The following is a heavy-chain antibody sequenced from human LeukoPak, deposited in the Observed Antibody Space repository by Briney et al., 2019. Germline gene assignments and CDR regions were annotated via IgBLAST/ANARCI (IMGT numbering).Heavy chain of an antibody. D-gene: IGHD2-8*01. CDR2: SIPVFGTP. V-gene: IGHV1-69*05. CDR1: GGTFSSYA. Sequence: SVKVSCTASGGTFSSYAISWVRQAPGQGLEWVGGSIPVFGTPSYAQKFQGRVTITTDESTSTAYMELTSLRSEDTAMYYCASNDLVVYAGLYWGQGTLVTVSS. CDR3: ASNDLVVYAGLY. J-gene: IGHJ4*02.